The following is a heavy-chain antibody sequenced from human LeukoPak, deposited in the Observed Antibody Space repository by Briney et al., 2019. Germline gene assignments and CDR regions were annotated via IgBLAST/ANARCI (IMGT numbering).Heavy chain of an antibody. D-gene: IGHD3-10*01. V-gene: IGHV3-48*03. CDR2: ISTSGGTI. J-gene: IGHJ4*02. CDR3: ARDGEYTGNDLDY. Sequence: PGGSLRLSCVASGFSFSSYEMNWVRQAPGKGLEWVSFISTSGGTIYYADSVKGRFTISRDNAKNSLWLQMNSLRAEVTAVYYCARDGEYTGNDLDYWGQGTLVTVSS. CDR1: GFSFSSYE.